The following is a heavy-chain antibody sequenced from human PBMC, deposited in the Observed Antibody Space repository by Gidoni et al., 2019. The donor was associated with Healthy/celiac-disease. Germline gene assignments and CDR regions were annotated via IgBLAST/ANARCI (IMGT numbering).Heavy chain of an antibody. CDR3: AKEWSIAARSPFDY. D-gene: IGHD6-6*01. CDR1: GFTFSSYG. CDR2: ISYDGSNK. Sequence: QVQLVESGGGVVQPGMSLRLSCAASGFTFSSYGMHWVRPAPGKGLEWVAVISYDGSNKYYAGSVKGRFTISRDNSKNTLYLQMNSLRAEDTAVYYCAKEWSIAARSPFDYWGQGTLVTVSS. J-gene: IGHJ4*02. V-gene: IGHV3-30*18.